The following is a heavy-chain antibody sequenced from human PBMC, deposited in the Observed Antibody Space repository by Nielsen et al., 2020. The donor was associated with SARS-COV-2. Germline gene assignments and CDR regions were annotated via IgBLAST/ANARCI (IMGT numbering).Heavy chain of an antibody. V-gene: IGHV3-7*01. J-gene: IGHJ6*03. Sequence: GGSLRLSCAASGFTFSSYWMNWVRQAPGKGLEWVANIKQDGSEKYYGDSVKGRFTISRDNAKNSLYLQMNSLRAEDTAVYYCARERRVTGYYYMDVWGKGTTVTVSS. CDR1: GFTFSSYW. CDR2: IKQDGSEK. D-gene: IGHD1-14*01. CDR3: ARERRVTGYYYMDV.